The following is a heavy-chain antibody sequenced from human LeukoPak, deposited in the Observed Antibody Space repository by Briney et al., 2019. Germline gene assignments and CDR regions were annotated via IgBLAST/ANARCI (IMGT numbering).Heavy chain of an antibody. CDR2: IRYDGSNK. D-gene: IGHD7-27*01. Sequence: GGSLRLSCAASGFTFSSYGMHWVRQAPGKGLEWVAFIRYDGSNKYYADSAKGRFTISRDNSKNTLYLQMNSLRAEDTAVYYCAKPLINWGSIDYWGQGTLVTVSS. V-gene: IGHV3-30*02. CDR1: GFTFSSYG. CDR3: AKPLINWGSIDY. J-gene: IGHJ4*02.